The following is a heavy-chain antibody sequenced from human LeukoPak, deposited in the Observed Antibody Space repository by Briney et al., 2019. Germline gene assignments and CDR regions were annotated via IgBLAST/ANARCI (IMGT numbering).Heavy chain of an antibody. J-gene: IGHJ4*02. CDR1: GDTFNTYD. CDR2: IIPVFGTT. V-gene: IGHV1-69*06. CDR3: ARGYYGSGSYVFDY. D-gene: IGHD3-10*01. Sequence: SVKVSCKASGDTFNTYDILWVRQAPGQGLEWMGGIIPVFGTTKSAQKFQGRVTITADKSTSTAYMELSSLRSEDTAVYYCARGYYGSGSYVFDYWGQGTLVTVSS.